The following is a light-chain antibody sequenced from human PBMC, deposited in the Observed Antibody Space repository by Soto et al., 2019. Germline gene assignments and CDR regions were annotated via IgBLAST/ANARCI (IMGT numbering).Light chain of an antibody. V-gene: IGKV1-39*01. Sequence: DIQMTQSPSSLSASLGDRVTITCRASQSIRTYLNWYQQKQGKAPKLLIYATSSLQSGVPSRFSGSGSGADFTLSISSLQAEDFATYYCHQTSNIPFTFGGGTKVEN. CDR2: ATS. J-gene: IGKJ4*01. CDR3: HQTSNIPFT. CDR1: QSIRTY.